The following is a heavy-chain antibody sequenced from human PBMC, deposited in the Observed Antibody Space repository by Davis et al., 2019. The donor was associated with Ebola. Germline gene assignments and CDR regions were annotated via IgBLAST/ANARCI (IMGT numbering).Heavy chain of an antibody. CDR2: INHSGST. V-gene: IGHV4-34*01. J-gene: IGHJ5*02. Sequence: ESLKISCAASGFTVSSNYMSWVRQAPGKGLEWIGEINHSGSTNYNPSLKSRATISVDTSKNQFSLKLRSVTAADTAVYYCARTSKDIVATVGWFDPWGQGTLVTVSS. D-gene: IGHD5-12*01. CDR1: GFTVSSNY. CDR3: ARTSKDIVATVGWFDP.